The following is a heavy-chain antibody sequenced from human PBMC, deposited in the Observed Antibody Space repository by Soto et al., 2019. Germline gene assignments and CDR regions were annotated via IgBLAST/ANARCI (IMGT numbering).Heavy chain of an antibody. CDR3: ARESDEFGVHYGMDV. D-gene: IGHD3-16*01. Sequence: ASVKVSCKASGYTFTSYGISWVRQAPGQGLEWMGRISAYNGNTNYAQKLQGRVTMTTDTSTSTAYMELRSLRSDDTAVYYCARESDEFGVHYGMDVWGQGTTVTVSS. J-gene: IGHJ6*02. CDR2: ISAYNGNT. V-gene: IGHV1-18*01. CDR1: GYTFTSYG.